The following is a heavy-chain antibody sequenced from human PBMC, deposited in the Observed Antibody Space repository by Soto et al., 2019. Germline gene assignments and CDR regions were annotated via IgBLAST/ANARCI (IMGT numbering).Heavy chain of an antibody. Sequence: QVTLVQSGPEVKEPGASVRVSCKASGYTFINYNIFWVRQAPGQGLEWMGWISTSNGDTNYAQNFQGRVTMTTDTSTNTAYVELRSLRYDDTAIYYCARDITGATGDYWGRGTLVTVSS. V-gene: IGHV1-18*01. CDR3: ARDITGATGDY. CDR1: GYTFINYN. J-gene: IGHJ4*02. CDR2: ISTSNGDT. D-gene: IGHD1-26*01.